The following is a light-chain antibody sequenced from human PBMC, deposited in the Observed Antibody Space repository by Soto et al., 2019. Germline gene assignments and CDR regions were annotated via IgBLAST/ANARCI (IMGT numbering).Light chain of an antibody. CDR2: DDS. CDR3: QEWDSGSLV. V-gene: IGLV3-21*02. CDR1: NIARKS. Sequence: SYELTQPPSVSVAPGQTARITCGGNNIARKSVHWYQQKPGQAPVLVVHDDSDRPSGIPERFSGSNFGNTATLTINRVEAGDDADYYCQEWDSGSLVFGGGTKVTVL. J-gene: IGLJ3*02.